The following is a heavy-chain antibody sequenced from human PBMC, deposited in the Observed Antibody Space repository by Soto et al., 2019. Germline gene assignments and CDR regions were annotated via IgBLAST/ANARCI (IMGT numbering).Heavy chain of an antibody. CDR3: AKGSYGTNGVCYKNYYYYMDV. Sequence: GGSLRLSCAASGFTFSSYAMSWVRQAPGKGLEWVSAISGSGGSTYNADSVKGRFTISRDNSKNTLYLQMKSLRAEDTAVDYYAKGSYGTNGVCYKNYYYYMDVWGKGTTVTVSS. D-gene: IGHD2-8*01. CDR2: ISGSGGST. J-gene: IGHJ6*03. CDR1: GFTFSSYA. V-gene: IGHV3-23*01.